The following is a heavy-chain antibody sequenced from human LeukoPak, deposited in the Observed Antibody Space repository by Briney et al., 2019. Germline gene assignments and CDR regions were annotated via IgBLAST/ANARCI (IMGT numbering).Heavy chain of an antibody. CDR2: ISSSSSYI. CDR1: GFTFSSYS. CDR3: ARGGPMIDDAFDI. D-gene: IGHD3-22*01. J-gene: IGHJ3*02. Sequence: GGSLRLSCAASGFTFSSYSMNWVRQAPGKGLEWVSSISSSSSYIYYADSVKGRFTISRDNAKNSLYLQMNSLRAEDTAVYYCARGGPMIDDAFDIWGQRTMVTVSS. V-gene: IGHV3-21*01.